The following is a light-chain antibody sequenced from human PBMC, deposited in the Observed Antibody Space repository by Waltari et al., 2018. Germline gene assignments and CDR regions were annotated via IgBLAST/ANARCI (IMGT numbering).Light chain of an antibody. CDR2: RNN. CDR3: ASWDDSLSVGV. V-gene: IGLV1-47*01. CDR1: ISNLRTTY. J-gene: IGLJ3*02. Sequence: QSVLTQPPSASGTPGQRVTISCSGSISNLRTTYVYSYQQFPGTAPKLLIQRNNQRPSGVPDRFSGSKSGTSASLAISGLRSEDEADYYCASWDDSLSVGVFGGGTKLTVL.